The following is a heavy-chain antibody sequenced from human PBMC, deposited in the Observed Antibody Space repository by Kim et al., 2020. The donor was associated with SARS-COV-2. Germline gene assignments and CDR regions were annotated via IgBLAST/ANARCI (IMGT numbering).Heavy chain of an antibody. CDR3: ARVPMSAYYYDSSGYYDL. J-gene: IGHJ4*02. CDR2: INHSGST. Sequence: SETLSLTCAVYGGSFSGYYWSWIRQPPGKGLEWIGEINHSGSTNYNPSLKSRVTISVDTSKNQFSLKLSSVTAADTAVYYCARVPMSAYYYDSSGYYDLWGQGTLVTVSS. V-gene: IGHV4-34*01. D-gene: IGHD3-22*01. CDR1: GGSFSGYY.